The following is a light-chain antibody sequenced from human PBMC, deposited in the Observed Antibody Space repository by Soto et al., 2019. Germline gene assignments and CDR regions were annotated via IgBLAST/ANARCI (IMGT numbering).Light chain of an antibody. CDR2: DVS. Sequence: QSALTQPASVSGCPGQSITISCTGTSSDVGGYNYVSRYQQHPGKAPKLMIYDVSNRPSGVSNRFSGSKSGNTASLTISGLQAEDEADYYCSSYTSSSTYVFGTGTRSPS. CDR3: SSYTSSSTYV. V-gene: IGLV2-14*01. CDR1: SSDVGGYNY. J-gene: IGLJ1*01.